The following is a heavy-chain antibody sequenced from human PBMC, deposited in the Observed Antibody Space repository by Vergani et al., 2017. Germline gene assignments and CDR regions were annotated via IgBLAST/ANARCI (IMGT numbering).Heavy chain of an antibody. J-gene: IGHJ3*02. Sequence: EVQLVESGGGLVQPGRSLRLSCTASGFTFGDYAMSWFRQAPGKGLEWVSVIYSGGSTYYADSVKGRFTISRDNSKNTLYLQMNSLRAEDTAVYYCARDPGAFDIWGQGTMVTVSS. CDR1: GFTFGDYA. CDR3: ARDPGAFDI. CDR2: IYSGGST. V-gene: IGHV3-66*01.